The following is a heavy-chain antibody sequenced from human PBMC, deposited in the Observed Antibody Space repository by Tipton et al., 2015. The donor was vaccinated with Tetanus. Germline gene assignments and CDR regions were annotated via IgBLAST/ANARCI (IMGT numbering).Heavy chain of an antibody. V-gene: IGHV3-21*01. CDR1: GFIFSSYT. CDR2: ISSTTSYI. J-gene: IGHJ4*02. D-gene: IGHD6-25*01. Sequence: SLRLSCEVSGFIFSSYTMNWVRQAPGKGLEWVSSISSTTSYIYYADSLKGRFTISRDNAKNSLYLQMDSLRAEDTAVYYCASGSALDYWGQGTQVTVSS. CDR3: ASGSALDY.